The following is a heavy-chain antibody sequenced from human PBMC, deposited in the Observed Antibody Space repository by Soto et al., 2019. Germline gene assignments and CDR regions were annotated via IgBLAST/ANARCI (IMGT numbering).Heavy chain of an antibody. J-gene: IGHJ4*02. V-gene: IGHV4-31*03. CDR2: IYYSGST. D-gene: IGHD5-12*01. CDR3: ARAFLPPSGYVTRAVDY. Sequence: QVQLQESGPGLVKPSQTLSLTCTVSGGSISSGGYYWSWIRQHPGKGLEWIGYIYYSGSTYYNPSLKSRVTISVDTSKNQFSLKLSSVTAADTAVYYCARAFLPPSGYVTRAVDYWGQGTLVTVSS. CDR1: GGSISSGGYY.